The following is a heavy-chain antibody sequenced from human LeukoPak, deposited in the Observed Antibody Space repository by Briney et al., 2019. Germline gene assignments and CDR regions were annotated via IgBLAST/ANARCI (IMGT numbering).Heavy chain of an antibody. J-gene: IGHJ4*02. Sequence: GGSLRLSCAASGFTFSSYAMSWVRQAPGKGLEWVSTISGSGGSTYYAGSVKGRFTISRDNSKNTLFLQMNSLRAEDTAVYYCAKDQTTKWYSSGWPIDYWGQGTLVTVSS. D-gene: IGHD6-19*01. CDR1: GFTFSSYA. CDR2: ISGSGGST. V-gene: IGHV3-23*01. CDR3: AKDQTTKWYSSGWPIDY.